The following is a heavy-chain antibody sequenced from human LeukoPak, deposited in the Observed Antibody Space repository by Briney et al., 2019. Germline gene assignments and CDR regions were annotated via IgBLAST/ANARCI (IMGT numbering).Heavy chain of an antibody. D-gene: IGHD6-25*01. J-gene: IGHJ4*02. V-gene: IGHV3-43D*03. CDR3: ARGNYRSAQTMFDS. CDR2: ITWGDGDP. CDR1: GFTFYDYA. Sequence: GGSLRLSCAASGFTFYDYAMHWLRQVPGKGLEWISLITWGDGDPYYADSVRGRFSISRDNTRDFLYLQMSSLRPEDTAFYFCARGNYRSAQTMFDSWGPGTLVTVSS.